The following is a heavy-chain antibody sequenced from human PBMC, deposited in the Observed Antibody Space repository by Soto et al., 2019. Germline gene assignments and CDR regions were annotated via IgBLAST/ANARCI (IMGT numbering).Heavy chain of an antibody. CDR3: AKDMTDYYGSGSSLDY. CDR1: GFTFDDYA. Sequence: EVQLVESGGGLVQPGRSLRLSCAASGFTFDDYAMHWVRQAPGKGLEWVSGISWNSGSIGYADSVKGRFTISRDNAKNSLYLQMNSLRAEDTALYYCAKDMTDYYGSGSSLDYWGQGTLVTVSS. CDR2: ISWNSGSI. J-gene: IGHJ4*02. D-gene: IGHD3-10*01. V-gene: IGHV3-9*01.